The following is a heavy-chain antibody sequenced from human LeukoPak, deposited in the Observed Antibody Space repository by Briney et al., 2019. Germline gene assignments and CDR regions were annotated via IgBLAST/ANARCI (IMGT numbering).Heavy chain of an antibody. Sequence: PSETLSLTCTVSGGSISSYYWSWIRQPPGKGLEWIGYIYYSGSTNYNPSLKSRVTISVDTSKNQFSLKLSSVTAADTAVYYRARGTDFWSGHPPWYFDLWGRGTLVTVSS. CDR1: GGSISSYY. V-gene: IGHV4-59*01. D-gene: IGHD3-3*01. CDR2: IYYSGST. CDR3: ARGTDFWSGHPPWYFDL. J-gene: IGHJ2*01.